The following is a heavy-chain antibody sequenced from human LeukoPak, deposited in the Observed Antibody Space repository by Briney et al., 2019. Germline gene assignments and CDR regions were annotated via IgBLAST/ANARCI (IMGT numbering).Heavy chain of an antibody. CDR3: AKQGLVPATAGD. D-gene: IGHD2-2*01. V-gene: IGHV3-30*02. CDR2: IRFDGSEK. CDR1: GFTFSTSV. Sequence: QPGGSLRLSCAASGFTFSTSVMHWVRQAPGKGLEWLSFIRFDGSEKYYADSVKARFSISRDNSMNTLCLQMNSLRPEDTAVYYCAKQGLVPATAGDWGQGTLVTVSS. J-gene: IGHJ4*02.